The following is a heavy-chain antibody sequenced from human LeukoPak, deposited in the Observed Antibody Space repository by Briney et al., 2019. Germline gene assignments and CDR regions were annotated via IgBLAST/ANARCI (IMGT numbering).Heavy chain of an antibody. CDR2: ISGSGGST. J-gene: IGHJ4*02. D-gene: IGHD5-18*01. Sequence: GGSLRLSCAASGFTFSSYAMSWVRQAPGKGLEWISAISGSGGSTYYADSVKGRFTISRDNAKNSLYLQMNSLRAEDTAVYYCARDALYSYGYWGADYWGQGTLVTVSS. CDR3: ARDALYSYGYWGADY. CDR1: GFTFSSYA. V-gene: IGHV3-23*01.